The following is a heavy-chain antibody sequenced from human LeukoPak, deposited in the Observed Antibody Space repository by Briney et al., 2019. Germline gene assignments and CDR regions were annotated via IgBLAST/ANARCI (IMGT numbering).Heavy chain of an antibody. J-gene: IGHJ4*02. D-gene: IGHD3-9*01. CDR2: ISDSGGST. CDR1: GFTFSSYA. V-gene: IGHV3-23*01. Sequence: PGGSLRLSCAASGFTFSSYALSWVRQAPGKGLEWVSVISDSGGSTYYADFVKGRFTISRDNSKNTLYLQLNSLRAEDTAVYYCTKRGDWRHLDYWGQGTLVTVSS. CDR3: TKRGDWRHLDY.